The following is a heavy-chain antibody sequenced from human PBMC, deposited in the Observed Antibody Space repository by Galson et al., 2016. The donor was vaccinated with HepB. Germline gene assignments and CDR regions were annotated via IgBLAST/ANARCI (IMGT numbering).Heavy chain of an antibody. J-gene: IGHJ6*02. D-gene: IGHD3-10*01. V-gene: IGHV3-23*01. CDR2: ISGSINAT. CDR1: GFTFTNYA. Sequence: SLRLSCAASGFTFTNYAMTWVRQAPGKGLQWVSGISGSINATYYAVSVQGRFIISRDGSKNTLYLQMHSLRAEDTALYYCAKLPSRYYGSGAGYGMDIWGQGTTVTVSS. CDR3: AKLPSRYYGSGAGYGMDI.